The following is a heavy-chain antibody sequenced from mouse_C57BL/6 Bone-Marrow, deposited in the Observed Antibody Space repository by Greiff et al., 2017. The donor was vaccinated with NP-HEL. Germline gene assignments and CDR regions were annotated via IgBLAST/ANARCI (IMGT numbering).Heavy chain of an antibody. D-gene: IGHD2-4*01. J-gene: IGHJ1*03. V-gene: IGHV2-5*01. CDR1: GFSLTSYG. CDR3: AKDSYDYDGDWYFDV. Sequence: VQLQESGPGLVQPSQSLSITCTVSGFSLTSYGVHWVRQSPGKGLEWLGVIWRGGSTDYNAAFMSRLSITKDNSKSQVFFKMNSLQADDTAIYYCAKDSYDYDGDWYFDVWGTGTTVTVSS. CDR2: IWRGGST.